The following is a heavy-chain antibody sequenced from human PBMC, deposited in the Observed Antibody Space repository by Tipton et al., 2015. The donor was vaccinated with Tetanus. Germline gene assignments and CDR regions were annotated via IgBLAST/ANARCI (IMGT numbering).Heavy chain of an antibody. CDR1: GGSVSSGSYC. CDR3: ARADTAMGLYYFDF. Sequence: TLSLTCTVSGGSVSSGSYCWNWIRQPPGKGLEWTGYIYYSGSTKYNPSLKSRVTISVDTSKNQFSLKLSSVTAADTAVYYCARADTAMGLYYFDFWGQGTLVTVSS. J-gene: IGHJ4*02. V-gene: IGHV4-61*01. CDR2: IYYSGST. D-gene: IGHD5-18*01.